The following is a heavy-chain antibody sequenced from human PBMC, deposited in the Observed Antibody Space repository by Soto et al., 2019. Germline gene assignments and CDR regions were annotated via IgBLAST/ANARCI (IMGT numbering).Heavy chain of an antibody. V-gene: IGHV3-74*01. J-gene: IGHJ4*02. CDR1: GFTFSSYW. CDR3: VRKSLVVAAATREDY. CDR2: INSDGSST. D-gene: IGHD2-15*01. Sequence: EVQLVESGGGLVQPGESLRLSCAASGFTFSSYWMHWVRQAPGKGLVWVSRINSDGSSTSYAGSVKGRFTISRDNAKKTLYLQMNSLRAEDTAVYYCVRKSLVVAAATREDYWGQGTLVTVSS.